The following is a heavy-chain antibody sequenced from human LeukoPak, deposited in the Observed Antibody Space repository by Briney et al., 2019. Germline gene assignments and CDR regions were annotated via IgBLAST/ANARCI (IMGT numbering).Heavy chain of an antibody. Sequence: GGSLRLSYGASGFTFSNYGMLWVRQAPGKGLEWVAFIRYDGSNKLYADSVKGRFTISRDNSKNTLYLHINSLRAEDTAVYYCVKDNPLDYWGQGTLVIVSS. CDR3: VKDNPLDY. CDR1: GFTFSNYG. CDR2: IRYDGSNK. D-gene: IGHD1-14*01. V-gene: IGHV3-30*02. J-gene: IGHJ4*02.